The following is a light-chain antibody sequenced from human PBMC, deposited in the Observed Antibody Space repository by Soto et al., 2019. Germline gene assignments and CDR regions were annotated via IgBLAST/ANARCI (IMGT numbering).Light chain of an antibody. J-gene: IGKJ4*01. CDR3: QQYFTSPLT. CDR1: QSVSSNY. V-gene: IGKV3-20*01. Sequence: EVVLTQSPGTLSLSPGERATLSCRASQSVSSNYLAWYQQKPGQAPRLLIYGVSTRATGIPDRFSGSGSGTGFSLTISRLEPEDFAMYYCQQYFTSPLTFGGGTKVDI. CDR2: GVS.